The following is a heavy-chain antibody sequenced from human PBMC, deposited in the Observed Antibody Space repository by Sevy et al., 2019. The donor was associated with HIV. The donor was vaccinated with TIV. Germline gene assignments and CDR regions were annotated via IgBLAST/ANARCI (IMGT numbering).Heavy chain of an antibody. J-gene: IGHJ4*02. V-gene: IGHV3-23*01. D-gene: IGHD3-10*01. CDR2: ISSSGRST. Sequence: GGSLRLSCAASGFTFSSYAMNWVRQAPGKGLEWVSSISSSGRSTYYADSVEGRFTISRDNFKNILYLQMDSLRVEDTAVYYCAKVRGSGRYDFDYWDQGTLVTVSS. CDR3: AKVRGSGRYDFDY. CDR1: GFTFSSYA.